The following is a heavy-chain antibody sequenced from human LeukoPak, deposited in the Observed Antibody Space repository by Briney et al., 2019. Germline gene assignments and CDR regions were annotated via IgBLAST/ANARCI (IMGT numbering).Heavy chain of an antibody. CDR2: IYSGGST. Sequence: PGGSLRLSCAASGFTVSSNYMSWVRQAPGKGLEWVSVIYSGGSTYYADSVKGRFTISRDNSKNTLYLQMNSLRAEDTAVYYCASRSGWPKPQGSFDIWGQGTMVTVSS. D-gene: IGHD6-19*01. CDR1: GFTVSSNY. V-gene: IGHV3-53*01. J-gene: IGHJ3*02. CDR3: ASRSGWPKPQGSFDI.